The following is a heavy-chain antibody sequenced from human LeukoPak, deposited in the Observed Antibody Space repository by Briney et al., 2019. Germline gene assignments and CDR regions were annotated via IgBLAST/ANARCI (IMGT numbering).Heavy chain of an antibody. Sequence: GASVKVSCKASGYTFTSYDINWVRQATGQGLEWMGWMNLNSGNTGYAQKFQGRVTMTRNTSISTAYMELSSLRSEYTAVYYCARVGIVVRGVIMYNWFDPWGQGTLVTVSS. J-gene: IGHJ5*02. CDR2: MNLNSGNT. CDR1: GYTFTSYD. D-gene: IGHD3-10*01. CDR3: ARVGIVVRGVIMYNWFDP. V-gene: IGHV1-8*01.